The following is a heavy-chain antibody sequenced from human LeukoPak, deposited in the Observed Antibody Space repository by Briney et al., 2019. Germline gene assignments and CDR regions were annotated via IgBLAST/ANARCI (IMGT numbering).Heavy chain of an antibody. J-gene: IGHJ5*02. CDR1: GDSISSGGYY. Sequence: PSETLSLTCTVSGDSISSGGYYWSWIRQPPGKGLEWIGYIYHSGTTYYNPSLKSRVTISVDRSKNQFSLKLSSVTAADTAVYYCARVDVRFGELNWFDPWGQGTLVTVSS. D-gene: IGHD3-10*01. CDR2: IYHSGTT. CDR3: ARVDVRFGELNWFDP. V-gene: IGHV4-30-2*01.